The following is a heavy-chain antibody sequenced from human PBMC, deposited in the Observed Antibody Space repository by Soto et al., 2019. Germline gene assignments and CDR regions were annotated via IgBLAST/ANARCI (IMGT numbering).Heavy chain of an antibody. D-gene: IGHD1-26*01. CDR2: VFYSGNT. CDR3: AGHSETYHWSFDL. V-gene: IGHV4-59*01. J-gene: IGHJ2*01. Sequence: QVQLQESGPGLVKPSETLALTCTVSGDSISNYYWSWIRQPPGKGLEWIGYVFYSGNTNVNASLTSRVTMSVDTSKNHCSLQLTSVTAADTAVYYCAGHSETYHWSFDLWGRGTLVTVSS. CDR1: GDSISNYY.